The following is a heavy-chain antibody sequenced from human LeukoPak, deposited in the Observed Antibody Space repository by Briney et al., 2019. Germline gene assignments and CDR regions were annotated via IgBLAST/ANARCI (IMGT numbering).Heavy chain of an antibody. Sequence: PRASVKVSCKASGYTFTDYYIHWVRQAPGQGLEWMGRINPNSGGTKYAQNFQGRVTMTRDTSISTAYMELSRLRSDDTAVYYCARDNGLRATLGDYWGQGTLVTVSS. D-gene: IGHD1-26*01. CDR3: ARDNGLRATLGDY. CDR2: INPNSGGT. V-gene: IGHV1-2*06. J-gene: IGHJ4*02. CDR1: GYTFTDYY.